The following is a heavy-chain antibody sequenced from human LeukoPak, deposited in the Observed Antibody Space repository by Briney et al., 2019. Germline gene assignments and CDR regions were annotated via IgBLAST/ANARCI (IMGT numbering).Heavy chain of an antibody. Sequence: PGGPLRLSCAASGFTFSSCWMSWVRQAPGKGLEGVANIKQDGGEKSYVDSVKGRFTISRDNAKNSLYLQVSSLRVEDTAVYYCARGSGSYYGQYYFDSWGQGTLVTVSS. CDR2: IKQDGGEK. CDR1: GFTFSSCW. CDR3: ARGSGSYYGQYYFDS. D-gene: IGHD1-26*01. J-gene: IGHJ4*02. V-gene: IGHV3-7*01.